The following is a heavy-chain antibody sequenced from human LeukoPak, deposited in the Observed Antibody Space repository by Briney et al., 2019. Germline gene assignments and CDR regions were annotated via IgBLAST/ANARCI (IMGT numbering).Heavy chain of an antibody. D-gene: IGHD4-23*01. CDR1: GASIDRYY. CDR3: ASLTTMVTPETFDI. CDR2: IYYTGAT. V-gene: IGHV4-59*01. J-gene: IGHJ3*02. Sequence: PSETLSLTCTVSGASIDRYYWSWIRQPPGKGLEWIGYIYYTGATNYNPSLKSRVTISLGMSKNHFSLRLSSVTAVGTAIYYCASLTTMVTPETFDIWVQGTMVTVSS.